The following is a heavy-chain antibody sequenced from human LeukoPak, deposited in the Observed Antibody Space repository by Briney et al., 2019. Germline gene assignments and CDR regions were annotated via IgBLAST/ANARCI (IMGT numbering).Heavy chain of an antibody. V-gene: IGHV4-34*01. J-gene: IGHJ4*02. CDR1: GGSFSGHY. D-gene: IGHD6-13*01. Sequence: SETLSLTCAVSGGSFSGHYWTWIRQPPGKGLEWVGQIHHSGSTNYNPSLKSRLIISVDTSKNHFSLKLSYVTAADTAVYYCARAPAATGTIDYWGQGTLVTVSS. CDR2: IHHSGST. CDR3: ARAPAATGTIDY.